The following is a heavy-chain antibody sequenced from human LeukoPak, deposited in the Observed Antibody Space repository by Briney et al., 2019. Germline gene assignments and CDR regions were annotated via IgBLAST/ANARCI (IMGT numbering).Heavy chain of an antibody. CDR2: IIPIFGTA. CDR3: ARDQLVVAATPYDAFDI. V-gene: IGHV1-69*05. J-gene: IGHJ3*02. D-gene: IGHD2-15*01. CDR1: GGTFSSYA. Sequence: AVKVSCKASGGTFSSYAISWVRQAPGQGLEWMGGIIPIFGTANYAQKFQGRVTITTDESTSTAYMELSSLRSEDTAVYYCARDQLVVAATPYDAFDIWGQGTMVTVSS.